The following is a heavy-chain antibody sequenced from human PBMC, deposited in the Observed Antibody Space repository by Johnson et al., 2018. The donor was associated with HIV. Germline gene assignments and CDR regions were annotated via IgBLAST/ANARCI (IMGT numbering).Heavy chain of an antibody. D-gene: IGHD6-19*01. Sequence: VQLVESGGGLVKPGGSLRLSCAASGFTFSNAWMSWVRQAPGKGLEWVGRVKSKTDGGTTDYTAPVKGRFTISRDDSKNTLYLQMNSLKTEDTAVYYCTTDSGWVPLEAFDIWGRGTIVTVSS. CDR1: GFTFSNAW. CDR3: TTDSGWVPLEAFDI. CDR2: VKSKTDGGTT. V-gene: IGHV3-15*01. J-gene: IGHJ3*02.